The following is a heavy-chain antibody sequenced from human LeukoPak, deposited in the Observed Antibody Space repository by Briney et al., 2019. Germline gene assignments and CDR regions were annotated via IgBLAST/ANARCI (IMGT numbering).Heavy chain of an antibody. V-gene: IGHV3-53*01. Sequence: PGGSLRLSCAASGFTVSSNYMSWVRQAPGKGLECVSVIYSDGTTYHADSVKGRFTISRDKSKNTLYLKMNILRAEDTAVYYCAVYYYGSGSQKRYYYYMDVWGKGTTVTVSS. CDR2: IYSDGTT. CDR1: GFTVSSNY. CDR3: AVYYYGSGSQKRYYYYMDV. J-gene: IGHJ6*03. D-gene: IGHD3-10*01.